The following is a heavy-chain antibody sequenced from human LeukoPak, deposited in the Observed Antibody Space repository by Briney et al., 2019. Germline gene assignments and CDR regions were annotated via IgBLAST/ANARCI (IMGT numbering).Heavy chain of an antibody. CDR3: VGVTSTYYFDY. CDR1: GYTFTSYG. V-gene: IGHV1-18*01. Sequence: ASVKVSCKASGYTFTSYGISWVRQAPGQGPEWMGWISAYNCNTNYAQKLQGRVTMTTDTSTSTAYMELRSLRSDDTAVYYCVGVTSTYYFDYWGQGTLVTVSS. J-gene: IGHJ4*02. CDR2: ISAYNCNT.